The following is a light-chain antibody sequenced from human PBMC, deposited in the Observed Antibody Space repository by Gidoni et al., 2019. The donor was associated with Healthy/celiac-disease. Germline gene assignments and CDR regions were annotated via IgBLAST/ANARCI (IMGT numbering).Light chain of an antibody. CDR2: DAS. V-gene: IGKV1-33*01. Sequence: DIQMTQSPSSLSASVGDRVTITCQASQDISNSLNWYQQKPGKAPKLLIYDASNLETGVPSRFSGSGSGTDFTFTISSLQPEDIATYYCQQYDNLPPGTFGGGTKVEIK. CDR1: QDISNS. CDR3: QQYDNLPPGT. J-gene: IGKJ4*01.